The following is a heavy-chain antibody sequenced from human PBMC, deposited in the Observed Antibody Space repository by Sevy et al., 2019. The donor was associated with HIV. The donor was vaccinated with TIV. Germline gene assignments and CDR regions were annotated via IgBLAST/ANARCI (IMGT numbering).Heavy chain of an antibody. CDR1: GGSISSYY. CDR2: IYYSGST. CDR3: ARADSSSSFDY. Sequence: SETLSLTCTVSGGSISSYYWSWIRQPPGKGLEWIGYIYYSGSTNYNPSLKSRVTISVDTSKNQFSLKLSSVTAADTAVYYCARADSSSSFDYWGQGTLVTVSS. D-gene: IGHD6-6*01. J-gene: IGHJ4*02. V-gene: IGHV4-59*01.